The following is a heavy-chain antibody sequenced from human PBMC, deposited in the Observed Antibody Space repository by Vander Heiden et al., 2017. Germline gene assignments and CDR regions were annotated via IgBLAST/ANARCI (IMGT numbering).Heavy chain of an antibody. CDR3: ARGHYGMDV. CDR1: GFTFSNSW. CDR2: INQDGGDK. V-gene: IGHV3-7*01. Sequence: EMQLVESGGHLVQPRGSLRLCCAASGFTFSNSWLTWVRQAPGKGLEWVANINQDGGDKYYLDSVKGRFTISRDNAKNSLYLQMNSLRAADTAVYYCARGHYGMDVWGQGTMVTVSS. J-gene: IGHJ6*02.